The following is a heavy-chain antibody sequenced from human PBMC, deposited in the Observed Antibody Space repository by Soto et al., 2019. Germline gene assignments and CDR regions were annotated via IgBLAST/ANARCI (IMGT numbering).Heavy chain of an antibody. CDR1: GGSISSSSYY. J-gene: IGHJ6*02. CDR2: IYYSGST. Sequence: PSETLSLTCTVSGGSISSSSYYWGWIRQPPGKGLEWIGSIYYSGSTYYNPSLKSRVTISVDTSKKQFSLKLSSVTAADTAVYYCARVLMLGYCSGGSCYPLAYYYYYGMDVWGQGTTVTFSS. CDR3: ARVLMLGYCSGGSCYPLAYYYYYGMDV. D-gene: IGHD2-15*01. V-gene: IGHV4-39*01.